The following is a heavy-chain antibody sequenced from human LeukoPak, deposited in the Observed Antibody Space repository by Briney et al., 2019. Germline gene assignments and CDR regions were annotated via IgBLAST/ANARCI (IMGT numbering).Heavy chain of an antibody. Sequence: QAGGSLRLCCAASGFTFSSYAMHWVRQAPGKGLEWVAVISYDGSNKYYADSVKGRFTISRDNSKNTLYLQMNSLRAEDTAVYYCARVGYQAPRTRIYGDYYGGFDYWGQGTLVTVSS. CDR1: GFTFSSYA. J-gene: IGHJ4*02. D-gene: IGHD4-17*01. CDR3: ARVGYQAPRTRIYGDYYGGFDY. V-gene: IGHV3-30-3*01. CDR2: ISYDGSNK.